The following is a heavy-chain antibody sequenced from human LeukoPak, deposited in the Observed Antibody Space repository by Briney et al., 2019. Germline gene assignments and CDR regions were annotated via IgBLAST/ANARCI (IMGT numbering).Heavy chain of an antibody. D-gene: IGHD2-2*01. Sequence: PGGSLRLSCAASGFTFDDYAMHWVRQAPGKGLEWVSGISWNSGSIGYADFVKGRFTISRDNAKNSLYLQMNSLRAEDMALYYCAKSPDQLLGNAFDIWGQGTMVTVSS. CDR3: AKSPDQLLGNAFDI. V-gene: IGHV3-9*03. CDR2: ISWNSGSI. CDR1: GFTFDDYA. J-gene: IGHJ3*02.